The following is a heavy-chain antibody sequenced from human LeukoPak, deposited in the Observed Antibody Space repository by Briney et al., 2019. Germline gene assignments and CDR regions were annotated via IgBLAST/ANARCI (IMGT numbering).Heavy chain of an antibody. J-gene: IGHJ5*02. D-gene: IGHD3-22*01. CDR1: GFTFSGYW. CDR3: ARVYYDSSGYHNWFDT. CDR2: ISRDGSST. Sequence: GGSLRLSCAASGFTFSGYWMHWVRQAAGKGLVWVSRISRDGSSTIYADSVRGRFTISRDNAKNTLYLQMNSLRAEDTAVYYCARVYYDSSGYHNWFDTWGQGTLVTVSS. V-gene: IGHV3-74*01.